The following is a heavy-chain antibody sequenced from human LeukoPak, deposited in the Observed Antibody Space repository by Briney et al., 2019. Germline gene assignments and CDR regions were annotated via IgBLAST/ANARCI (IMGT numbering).Heavy chain of an antibody. CDR2: INTGNGNT. CDR1: GYTFISYA. D-gene: IGHD6-6*01. Sequence: ASVKVSYKASGYTFISYAIHWVRQAPGQGLEWMGWINTGNGNTKYSQTFQGRVTISRDTSASTAYMELSSLRFDDTAVYYCAKVESSSSFDYWGQGTLVTVSS. CDR3: AKVESSSSFDY. V-gene: IGHV1-3*04. J-gene: IGHJ4*02.